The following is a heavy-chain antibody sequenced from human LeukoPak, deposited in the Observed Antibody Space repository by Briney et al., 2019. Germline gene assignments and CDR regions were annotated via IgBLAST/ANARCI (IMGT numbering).Heavy chain of an antibody. J-gene: IGHJ6*02. V-gene: IGHV1-24*01. CDR3: ATDSDYDSSGYRGFYYYYGMDV. D-gene: IGHD3-22*01. Sequence: ASVKVSCKVSGYTLTELSMHWVRQAPRKGLEWMGGFDPEDGETIYAQKFQGRVTMTEDTSTDTAYMELSSLRSKDTAVYYCATDSDYDSSGYRGFYYYYGMDVWGQGTTVTVSS. CDR2: FDPEDGET. CDR1: GYTLTELS.